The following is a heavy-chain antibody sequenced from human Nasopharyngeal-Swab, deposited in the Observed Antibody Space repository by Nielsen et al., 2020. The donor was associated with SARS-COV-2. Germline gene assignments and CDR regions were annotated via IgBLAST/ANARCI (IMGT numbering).Heavy chain of an antibody. CDR3: ARGAPYTMVRGVITFQYYYYYMDV. D-gene: IGHD3-10*01. V-gene: IGHV1-2*06. J-gene: IGHJ6*03. Sequence: WVRQAPGQGLEWMGRINPNSGGTNYAQKFQGRVTMTRDTSISTAYMELSSLRSEDTAVYYCARGAPYTMVRGVITFQYYYYYMDVWGKGTTVTVSS. CDR2: INPNSGGT.